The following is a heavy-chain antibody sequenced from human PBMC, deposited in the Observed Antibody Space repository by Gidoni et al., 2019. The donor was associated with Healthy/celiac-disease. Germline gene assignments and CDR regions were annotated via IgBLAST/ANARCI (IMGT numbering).Heavy chain of an antibody. CDR3: ARELDYDRSGSSNFGY. CDR2: ISSSSSYT. J-gene: IGHJ4*02. CDR1: GFTFSDYY. V-gene: IGHV3-11*06. Sequence: QVQLVESGGGLVKPGRSLRLSWAACGFTFSDYYMHWIRQAPGKGLEWVLYISSSSSYTHHAASVKRRFTISRDNAKNSLYLQMNSLRPEDTAVYYCARELDYDRSGSSNFGYWGQGTLVTVSS. D-gene: IGHD3-22*01.